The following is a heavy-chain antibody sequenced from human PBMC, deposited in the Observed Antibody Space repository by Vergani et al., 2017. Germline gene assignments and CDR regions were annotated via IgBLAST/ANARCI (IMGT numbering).Heavy chain of an antibody. V-gene: IGHV1-8*01. CDR1: GYTFTSYD. CDR2: MNPNSGNT. CDR3: ARGMSVSGSSWLQRRTMFRAYYYYGMDV. Sequence: QVQLVQSGAEVKKPGASVKVSCKASGYTFTSYDINWVRQATGQGLEWMGWMNPNSGNTGYAQKFQGRVTMTRNTSISTAYMELSSLRSEDTAVYYCARGMSVSGSSWLQRRTMFRAYYYYGMDVWGQGTTVTVSS. J-gene: IGHJ6*02. D-gene: IGHD6-13*01.